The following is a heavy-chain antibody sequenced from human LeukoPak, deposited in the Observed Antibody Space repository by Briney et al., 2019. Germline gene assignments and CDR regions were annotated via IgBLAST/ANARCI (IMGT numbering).Heavy chain of an antibody. D-gene: IGHD3-10*01. J-gene: IGHJ5*02. Sequence: PSETLSLTCTVSGGSISSGDYYWSWIRQPPGKGLEWIGYIYYSGSTNYNPSLKSRVTISADTSKNQFSLNLSSVTAADTAVYYCARRYGSGSYYKFDPWGQGTLVTVSS. CDR2: IYYSGST. CDR1: GGSISSGDYY. V-gene: IGHV4-30-4*08. CDR3: ARRYGSGSYYKFDP.